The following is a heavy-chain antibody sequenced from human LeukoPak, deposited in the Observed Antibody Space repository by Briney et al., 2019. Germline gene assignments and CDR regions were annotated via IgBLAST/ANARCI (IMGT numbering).Heavy chain of an antibody. J-gene: IGHJ4*02. CDR3: AKEAYDSSGYYYVQGDYFDY. Sequence: PGGSLRLSCAASGFTFSTYEMNWVRQAPGKGLEWVSYISSSDNTIYYADSVKGRFTISRDNAKNSLYLQMNSLRAEDTAVYYCAKEAYDSSGYYYVQGDYFDYWGQGTLVTVSS. V-gene: IGHV3-48*03. D-gene: IGHD3-22*01. CDR1: GFTFSTYE. CDR2: ISSSDNTI.